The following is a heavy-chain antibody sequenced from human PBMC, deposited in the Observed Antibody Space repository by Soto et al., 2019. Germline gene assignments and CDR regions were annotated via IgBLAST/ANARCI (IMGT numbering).Heavy chain of an antibody. CDR3: ARDGVATIDSYYGMDV. CDR2: IYSGGST. D-gene: IGHD5-12*01. J-gene: IGHJ6*02. Sequence: PGGSLRLSCAASGFTVSSNYMSWVRQAPGKGLEWVSVIYSGGSTYYADSVKGRFTISRDNSKNTLYLQMNSLRAEGTAVYYCARDGVATIDSYYGMDVWGQGTTVTVSS. V-gene: IGHV3-53*01. CDR1: GFTVSSNY.